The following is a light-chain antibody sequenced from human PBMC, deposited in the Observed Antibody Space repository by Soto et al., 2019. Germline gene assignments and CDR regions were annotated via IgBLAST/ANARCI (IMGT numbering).Light chain of an antibody. CDR1: QRVNSRY. V-gene: IGKV3-20*01. J-gene: IGKJ1*01. CDR2: GVS. CDR3: QQYGSSGT. Sequence: VMTQAPATLSVSPGERVTLSCRASQRVNSRYLAWYQQKPGQAPRLLIYGVSNRATGIPDRFSGSGSETDFTLTISRLEPEDFAVYYCQQYGSSGTFGQGTKVDIK.